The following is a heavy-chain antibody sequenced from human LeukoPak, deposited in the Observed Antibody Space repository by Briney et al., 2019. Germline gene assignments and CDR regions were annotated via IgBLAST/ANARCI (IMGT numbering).Heavy chain of an antibody. Sequence: GRSLRLSCAASGFTFSSYGMHWVRQAPGKGLEWVAVISYDGRNKYYADSVKGRFTISRDNSKNTLYLQMNSLRAEDTAVYYCAKEGRRGFDWLFTYYFDYWGQGTLVTVSS. CDR3: AKEGRRGFDWLFTYYFDY. J-gene: IGHJ4*02. CDR1: GFTFSSYG. CDR2: ISYDGRNK. D-gene: IGHD3-9*01. V-gene: IGHV3-30*18.